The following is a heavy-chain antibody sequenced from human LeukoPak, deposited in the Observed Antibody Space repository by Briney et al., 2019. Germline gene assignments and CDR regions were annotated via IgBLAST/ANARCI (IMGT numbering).Heavy chain of an antibody. D-gene: IGHD6-19*01. CDR3: ARGVAVAGMFLFDY. Sequence: SETLSLTCAVSGGSISSSNWWSWVRQPPGKGLEWIGEIYHSGSTNYNPSLKSRVTISVDKSKNQFSLKLSPVTAADTAVYYCARGVAVAGMFLFDYWGQGTLVTVSS. J-gene: IGHJ4*02. V-gene: IGHV4-4*02. CDR2: IYHSGST. CDR1: GGSISSSNW.